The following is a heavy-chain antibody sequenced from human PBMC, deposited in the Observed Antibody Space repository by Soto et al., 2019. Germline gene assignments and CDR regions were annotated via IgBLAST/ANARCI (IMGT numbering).Heavy chain of an antibody. CDR2: ISGSGGTT. D-gene: IGHD6-25*01. V-gene: IGHV3-23*01. Sequence: EVQLLESGGGLVQPGGSLRLSCAASGFTFSNYAMSWVRQAPGKGLEWVSAISGSGGTTYNAGSVKGRFTISRDNSKNTLYLQMDSLRAEDTAVYYCAKCFVGTGGSSGWPWYFDHWGQGTLVTVSS. CDR1: GFTFSNYA. CDR3: AKCFVGTGGSSGWPWYFDH. J-gene: IGHJ4*03.